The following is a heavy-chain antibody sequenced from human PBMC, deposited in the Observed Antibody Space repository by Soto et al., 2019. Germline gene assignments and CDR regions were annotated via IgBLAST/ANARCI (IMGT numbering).Heavy chain of an antibody. J-gene: IGHJ6*02. CDR3: ASSVRGVIIKDYYYGMDV. CDR1: GGTFSSYA. Sequence: GASVKVSCKASGGTFSSYAISWVRQAPGQGLEWMGWMNPNSGNTGYAQKFQGRVTMTRNTSISTAYMELSSLRSEDTAVYYCASSVRGVIIKDYYYGMDVWGQGTTVTSP. V-gene: IGHV1-8*02. CDR2: MNPNSGNT. D-gene: IGHD3-10*01.